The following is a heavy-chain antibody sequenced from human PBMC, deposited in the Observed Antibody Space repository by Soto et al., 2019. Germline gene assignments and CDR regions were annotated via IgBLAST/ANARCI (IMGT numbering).Heavy chain of an antibody. Sequence: GGSLRLSCAASGFTFSSYAMSWVRQAPGKGLEWVSAISGSGGSTYYADSVKGRFTISRDNSKNTLYLQMNSLRAEDTAVYYCEKDSSGWYDGMDVWGQGTTVTVSS. D-gene: IGHD6-19*01. CDR1: GFTFSSYA. CDR2: ISGSGGST. V-gene: IGHV3-23*01. CDR3: EKDSSGWYDGMDV. J-gene: IGHJ6*02.